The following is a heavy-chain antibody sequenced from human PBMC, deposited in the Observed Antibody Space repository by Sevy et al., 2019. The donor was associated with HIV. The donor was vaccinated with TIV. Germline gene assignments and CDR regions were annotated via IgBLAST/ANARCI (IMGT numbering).Heavy chain of an antibody. CDR1: GFTFGDAW. J-gene: IGHJ4*02. CDR3: TTEGAD. V-gene: IGHV3-15*01. CDR2: VRSKGDGGTT. Sequence: GGSLRLSCAASGFTFGDAWLSWVRQAPGKGLEWVGRVRSKGDGGTTDYAAPVKGRFTIARDDSKNVLYVQMNSLKIEDTGVYYCTTEGADWGQGTRVTVSS.